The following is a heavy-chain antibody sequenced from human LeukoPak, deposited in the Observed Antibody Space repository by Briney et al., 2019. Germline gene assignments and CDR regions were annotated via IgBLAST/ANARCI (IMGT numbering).Heavy chain of an antibody. D-gene: IGHD5-24*01. J-gene: IGHJ4*02. CDR2: IFSNGDT. V-gene: IGHV3-53*01. CDR1: EFTVSRNY. CDR3: TRDQMNY. Sequence: GGSLRLSCTASEFTVSRNYMLRVRQAPGKGLEWVSLIFSNGDTHYAVSVKGRFTISRDTSKNTVSLQMNSLRVEDTAMYYCTRDQMNYWGQGTLVTVSS.